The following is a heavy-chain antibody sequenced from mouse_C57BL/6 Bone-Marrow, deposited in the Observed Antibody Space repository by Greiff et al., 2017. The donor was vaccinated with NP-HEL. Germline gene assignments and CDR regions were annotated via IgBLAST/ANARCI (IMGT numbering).Heavy chain of an antibody. CDR2: IYPGSGST. CDR3: APRDSGSNHAMGY. D-gene: IGHD1-1*01. Sequence: QVQLQQPGAELVKPGASVKMSCKASGYTFTSYWITWVKQRPGQGLEWIGDIYPGSGSTNYNEKFKSKATLTVDTSSSTAYMQLSSLTSEDSAVYYCAPRDSGSNHAMGYRGQGTPHTVSS. J-gene: IGHJ4*01. CDR1: GYTFTSYW. V-gene: IGHV1-55*01.